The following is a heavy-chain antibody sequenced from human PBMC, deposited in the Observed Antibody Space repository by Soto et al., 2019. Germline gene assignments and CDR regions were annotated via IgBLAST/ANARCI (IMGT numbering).Heavy chain of an antibody. J-gene: IGHJ4*02. D-gene: IGHD3-9*01. V-gene: IGHV4-31*03. CDR2: ISDSGSS. CDR3: ARTTFYDIFTAYYSLFDY. Sequence: QVQLQESGPGLVKPSQTLTLTCTVSGGSISSGSFYWSWIRQHPGKGLEWIGHISDSGSSYYNPSLESRVTISVDTSKNQFSLKLSAVTVADTAVYFCARTTFYDIFTAYYSLFDYWGQGTLVTVSS. CDR1: GGSISSGSFY.